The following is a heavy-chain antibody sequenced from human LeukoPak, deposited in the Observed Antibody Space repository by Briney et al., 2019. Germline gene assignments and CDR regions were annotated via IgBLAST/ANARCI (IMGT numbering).Heavy chain of an antibody. CDR2: ISTSSSYI. D-gene: IGHD1-26*01. J-gene: IGHJ4*02. Sequence: GGSLRLSCAASGFTVSSNYMSWVRQAPGKGLEWVSSISTSSSYIYYADSVKGRFTISRDNSKNSLYLQMNSLRAEDTALYYCAKDRRWELPDYWGQGTLVTVSS. V-gene: IGHV3-21*04. CDR1: GFTVSSNY. CDR3: AKDRRWELPDY.